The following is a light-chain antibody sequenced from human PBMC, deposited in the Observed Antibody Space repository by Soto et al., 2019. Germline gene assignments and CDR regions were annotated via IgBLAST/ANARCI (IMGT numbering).Light chain of an antibody. CDR3: QQYGSSRIT. CDR2: DAS. J-gene: IGKJ5*01. V-gene: IGKV3D-20*01. CDR1: QSVSSSY. Sequence: EIVLPQSPATLSLSPGKRATLSCGASQSVSSSYLAWYQQKPGLAPRLLIYDASSRATGIPDRFSGSGSGTDFTLTISRLEPEDFAVYCCQQYGSSRITFGQGTRLEI.